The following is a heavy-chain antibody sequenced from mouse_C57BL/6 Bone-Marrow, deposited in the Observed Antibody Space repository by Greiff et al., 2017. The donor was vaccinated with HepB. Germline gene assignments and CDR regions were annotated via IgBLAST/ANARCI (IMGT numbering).Heavy chain of an antibody. CDR3: ASLSYDGYYVWFAY. J-gene: IGHJ3*01. Sequence: EVKLVESGPELVKPGASVKIPCKASGYTFTDYNMDWVKQSHGKSLEWIGDSNPNNGGTIYNQKFKGKATLTVDKSSSTAYMELRSLTSEDTAVYYCASLSYDGYYVWFAYWGQGTLVTVSA. V-gene: IGHV1-18*01. CDR2: SNPNNGGT. CDR1: GYTFTDYN. D-gene: IGHD2-3*01.